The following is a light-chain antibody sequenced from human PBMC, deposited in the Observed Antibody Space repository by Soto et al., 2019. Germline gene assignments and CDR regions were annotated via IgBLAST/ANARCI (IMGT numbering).Light chain of an antibody. Sequence: QSVLTQPTSVSGPPGQSIAISCTGNHNDIGTYDYVSWYQQHPGRAPRLLIHGVTTRPSGISDRFSASKSGLTASLTISGLQPEDEADYYCSSFTSNRIDVFGPGTKVTVL. CDR2: GVT. V-gene: IGLV2-14*03. CDR3: SSFTSNRIDV. CDR1: HNDIGTYDY. J-gene: IGLJ1*01.